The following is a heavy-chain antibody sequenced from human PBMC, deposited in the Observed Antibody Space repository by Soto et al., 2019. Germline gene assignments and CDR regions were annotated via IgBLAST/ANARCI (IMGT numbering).Heavy chain of an antibody. Sequence: PGGSLRLSCAASGFTFSTYSMSWVRQAPGKGLEWVSAISGSGGSTYYADSVKGRFTISRDNSKNTLYLQMNSLRAEDTAVYYCAKLLRSSDYHYFDYWGQGTLVTVSS. CDR1: GFTFSTYS. V-gene: IGHV3-23*01. CDR3: AKLLRSSDYHYFDY. J-gene: IGHJ4*02. CDR2: ISGSGGST. D-gene: IGHD4-17*01.